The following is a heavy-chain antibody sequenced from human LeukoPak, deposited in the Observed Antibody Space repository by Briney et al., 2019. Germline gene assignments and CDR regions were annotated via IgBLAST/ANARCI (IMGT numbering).Heavy chain of an antibody. V-gene: IGHV4-39*01. D-gene: IGHD6-19*01. Sequence: SETLSLTCTVSGGSISSSSYYWGWIRQPPGKGLEWSGSIYYSGSTYYNPSLKSRVTISVDTSKNQFSLKLSSVTAADTAVYYCARHYSSGWYLGVYYYYYMDVWGKGTTVTISS. CDR2: IYYSGST. J-gene: IGHJ6*03. CDR1: GGSISSSSYY. CDR3: ARHYSSGWYLGVYYYYYMDV.